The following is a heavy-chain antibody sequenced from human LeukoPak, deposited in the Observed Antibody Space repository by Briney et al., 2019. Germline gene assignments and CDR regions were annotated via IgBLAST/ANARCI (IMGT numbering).Heavy chain of an antibody. Sequence: GASVKVSCKASGYTFTGYYIHWVRQAPGQGPEWMGWLNPDSDVTDYAQKFQGRVTMTRDTSISTAYMELNRLTSDDTAVYYCARGSVKTATAPSGMDVWGHGTTVTVSS. CDR2: LNPDSDVT. CDR1: GYTFTGYY. D-gene: IGHD5-18*01. V-gene: IGHV1-2*02. CDR3: ARGSVKTATAPSGMDV. J-gene: IGHJ6*02.